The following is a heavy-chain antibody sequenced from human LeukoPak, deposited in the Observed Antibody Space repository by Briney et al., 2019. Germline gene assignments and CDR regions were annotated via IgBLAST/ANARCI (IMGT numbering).Heavy chain of an antibody. CDR2: ISSAANNQ. J-gene: IGHJ4*02. CDR3: AKGTPATSN. CDR1: GFTFSNYG. Sequence: GGSLRLSCAASGFTFSNYGMHWVRQAPGKGLEWVAVISSAANNQYYVDSVKGRFTISRDNSQNTLYLQMNSLRAEDTAVYYCAKGTPATSNWGQGTLVTVSS. V-gene: IGHV3-30*18. D-gene: IGHD6-25*01.